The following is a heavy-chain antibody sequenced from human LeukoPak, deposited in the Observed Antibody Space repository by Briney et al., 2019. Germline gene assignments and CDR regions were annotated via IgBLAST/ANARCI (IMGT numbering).Heavy chain of an antibody. Sequence: PGGSLRLSCAASGFTFSDYNMRWIRQAPGKGLEWVSSISRSGSTKYYADSVKGRFTISRDNAKNSLFLQMNSLRAEDTAVYYCAKDPNVRSHYYDSSGYFDYWGQGTLVTVSS. V-gene: IGHV3-11*01. CDR1: GFTFSDYN. CDR3: AKDPNVRSHYYDSSGYFDY. J-gene: IGHJ4*02. D-gene: IGHD3-22*01. CDR2: ISRSGSTK.